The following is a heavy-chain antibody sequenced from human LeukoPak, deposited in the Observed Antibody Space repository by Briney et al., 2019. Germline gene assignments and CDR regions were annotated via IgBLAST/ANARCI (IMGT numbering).Heavy chain of an antibody. CDR2: ISGSGSTI. CDR3: ARDHQYAFDV. CDR1: GFTFSSYA. Sequence: GGSLRLSCAASGFTFSSYAMSWVRQAPGKGLEWVSYISGSGSTIHYVDSVKGRFTMSRDNGKNSLYLQMNSLRAEDTALYYCARDHQYAFDVWGQGTMVTVSS. D-gene: IGHD2-2*01. V-gene: IGHV3-48*01. J-gene: IGHJ3*01.